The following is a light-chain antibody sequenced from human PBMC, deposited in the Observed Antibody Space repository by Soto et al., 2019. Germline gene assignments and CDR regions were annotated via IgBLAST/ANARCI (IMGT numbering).Light chain of an antibody. CDR3: QQYCRFPLT. V-gene: IGKV3-20*01. CDR1: QSVISAS. CDR2: DAS. J-gene: IGKJ4*01. Sequence: EIVLTQSPGTLSLSLGERTTLSCRASQSVISASLAWYQQKPGQSPRLLIYDASNRATGIPDRFSGSGSGTDFTLTISRLEPEDVAVYFCQQYCRFPLTFGGGTKVEIK.